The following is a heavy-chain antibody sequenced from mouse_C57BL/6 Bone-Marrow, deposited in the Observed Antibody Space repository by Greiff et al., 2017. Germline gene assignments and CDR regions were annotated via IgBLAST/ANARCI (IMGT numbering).Heavy chain of an antibody. Sequence: VQLQQPGAELVKPGASVKLSCKASGYTFTSYWMHWVKQRPGQGLEWIGMIHPNSGSTNYNEKFKSKATLTVDKSSSTAYMQLSSLTSEYSAVYYWATDYYGSSYWYFDVWGTGTTVTVSS. D-gene: IGHD1-1*01. CDR3: ATDYYGSSYWYFDV. V-gene: IGHV1-64*01. CDR1: GYTFTSYW. J-gene: IGHJ1*03. CDR2: IHPNSGST.